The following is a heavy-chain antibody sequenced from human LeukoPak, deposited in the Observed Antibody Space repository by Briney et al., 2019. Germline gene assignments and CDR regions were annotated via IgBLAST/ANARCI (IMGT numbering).Heavy chain of an antibody. CDR1: GGSISSGDYY. D-gene: IGHD4-11*01. Sequence: PSETLSLTCTVSGGSISSGDYYWSWIRQPPGKGLEWIGYIYYSGSTYYNPSLKSRVTISVDTSKNQFSLKLSSVTAADTAVYYCARLGLHPYYYGMDVWGQGTTVTVSS. CDR3: ARLGLHPYYYGMDV. V-gene: IGHV4-30-4*01. J-gene: IGHJ6*02. CDR2: IYYSGST.